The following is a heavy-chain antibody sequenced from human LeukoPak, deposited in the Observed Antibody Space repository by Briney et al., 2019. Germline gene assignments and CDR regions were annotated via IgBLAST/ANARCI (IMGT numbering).Heavy chain of an antibody. CDR1: GGSITSTDYY. CDR3: ARHPRGLVLAVYADYFDY. V-gene: IGHV4-39*01. J-gene: IGHJ4*01. Sequence: PSETLSLTCTVSGGSITSTDYYWGWVRQSPGKGLEWIASMYYTGNTYYNPSLKSRVTISVDASKNQFSLKLSSVTAADTAVYFCARHPRGLVLAVYADYFDYWGHGALVTVSS. CDR2: MYYTGNT. D-gene: IGHD2-8*02.